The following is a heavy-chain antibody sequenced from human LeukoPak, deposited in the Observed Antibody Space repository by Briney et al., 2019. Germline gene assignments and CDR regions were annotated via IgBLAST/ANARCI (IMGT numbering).Heavy chain of an antibody. CDR1: GRSISSYY. CDR3: EYMKGSSWYYFDY. CDR2: IYTSGST. V-gene: IGHV4-4*07. D-gene: IGHD6-13*01. Sequence: SETLSLTCTVSGRSISSYYWSWIRQPAGKGLEWIGRIYTSGSTDYNPSLKSRVTISVDKSKNQFSLKLSSVTAADTAVYYCEYMKGSSWYYFDYWGQGTLVTVSS. J-gene: IGHJ4*02.